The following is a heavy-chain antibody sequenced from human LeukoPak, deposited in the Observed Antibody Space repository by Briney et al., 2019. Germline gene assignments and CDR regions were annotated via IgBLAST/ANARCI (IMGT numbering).Heavy chain of an antibody. CDR2: IYHSGST. CDR3: AEGLGGGAFDI. D-gene: IGHD3-16*01. Sequence: SETLSLTCAVSGYSISSGYYWGWIRQPPGKGLEWIGSIYHSGSTYYNPSLKSRVTISVDTSKNQFSLRLSSVTAADTAVYYCAEGLGGGAFDIWGQGTMATVSS. V-gene: IGHV4-38-2*01. CDR1: GYSISSGYY. J-gene: IGHJ3*02.